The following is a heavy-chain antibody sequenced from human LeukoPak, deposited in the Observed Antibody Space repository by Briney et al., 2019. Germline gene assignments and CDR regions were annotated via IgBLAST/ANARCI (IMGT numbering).Heavy chain of an antibody. CDR2: IYYTGGT. CDR1: GGSIIDSSYY. Sequence: SETLSLTCSVSGGSIIDSSYYWGWIRQPPEKGLEWIGSIYYTGGTYYSPSLKSRVTISVDTSKNHFSLRLSSVTAADTAVYYCARHVTPGHGSSEAFDIWGQGTMVTVSS. V-gene: IGHV4-39*01. D-gene: IGHD3-10*01. CDR3: ARHVTPGHGSSEAFDI. J-gene: IGHJ3*02.